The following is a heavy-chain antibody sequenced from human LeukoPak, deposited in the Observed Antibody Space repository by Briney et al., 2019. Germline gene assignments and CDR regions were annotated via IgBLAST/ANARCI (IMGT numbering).Heavy chain of an antibody. Sequence: GGSLRLSCTASGFTFNDYYMSWIRQAPGKGLEWVATIKHDGGDKFYVDSVKGRFTISRDNSKNTLYLQMNSLRAEDTAVYYCAKSFYGEGYFDYWGQGTLVTVSS. CDR1: GFTFNDYY. J-gene: IGHJ4*02. CDR2: IKHDGGDK. D-gene: IGHD4-17*01. CDR3: AKSFYGEGYFDY. V-gene: IGHV3-7*01.